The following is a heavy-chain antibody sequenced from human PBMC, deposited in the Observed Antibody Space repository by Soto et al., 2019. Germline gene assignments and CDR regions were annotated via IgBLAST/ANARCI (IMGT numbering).Heavy chain of an antibody. J-gene: IGHJ5*02. CDR3: ARDGVTHWFDH. CDR2: IYYSGST. CDR1: GVSFSSGSYY. Sequence: XETLSLTCTVSGVSFSSGSYYWSWIRQPPGKGLEWIGYIYYSGSTNYNPSLKSRVTISVDTSKNQFSLKLSSVTAADTAVYYCARDGVTHWFDHWGQGTLVTVSS. V-gene: IGHV4-61*01. D-gene: IGHD4-4*01.